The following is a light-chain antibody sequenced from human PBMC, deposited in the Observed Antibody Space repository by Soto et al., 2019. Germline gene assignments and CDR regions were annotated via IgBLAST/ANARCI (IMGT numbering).Light chain of an antibody. J-gene: IGKJ1*01. CDR3: QQYGSSQST. V-gene: IGKV3-20*01. Sequence: EIGLTQSPGTLSLSPGERATLSCRASQSVSSSYLAWYQQKPGQAPRLLIYGASSRATGIPDRFSGSGSGTDFTLTISRLEPEDFAVYYCQQYGSSQSTFGQGTKVDIK. CDR2: GAS. CDR1: QSVSSSY.